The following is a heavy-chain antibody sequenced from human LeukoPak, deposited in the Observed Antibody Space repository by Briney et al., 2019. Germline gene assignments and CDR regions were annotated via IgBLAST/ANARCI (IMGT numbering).Heavy chain of an antibody. V-gene: IGHV3-23*01. Sequence: GGSLRLSCAASGFTFSSYAMSWVRQAPGKGLEWVSAISGSGGSTYYADSVKGRFTISRDNSKNTLYLQMNSLRAEDTAVYYCAKGTDGFWSGYPRLVSYYYYGMDVWGQGTTVTVSS. CDR2: ISGSGGST. CDR3: AKGTDGFWSGYPRLVSYYYYGMDV. J-gene: IGHJ6*02. D-gene: IGHD3-3*01. CDR1: GFTFSSYA.